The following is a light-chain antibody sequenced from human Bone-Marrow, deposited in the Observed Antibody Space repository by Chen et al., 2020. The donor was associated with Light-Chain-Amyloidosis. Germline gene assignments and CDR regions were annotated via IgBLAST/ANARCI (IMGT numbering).Light chain of an antibody. V-gene: IGLV3-21*02. Sequence: SYVLTQPSSVSVAPGQTATIACGGNNIGSTSVHWYQQTPGQAPLLVVHDVSDRPSGLPERLSGSNSGNTATLTIRRVEAGDEAAYYCQVWDRRSDRPVFGRGTKLPVL. CDR2: DVS. CDR3: QVWDRRSDRPV. CDR1: NIGSTS. J-gene: IGLJ3*02.